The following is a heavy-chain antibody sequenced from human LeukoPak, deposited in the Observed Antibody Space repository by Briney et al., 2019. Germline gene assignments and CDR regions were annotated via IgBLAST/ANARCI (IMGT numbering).Heavy chain of an antibody. J-gene: IGHJ4*02. CDR2: IYISGST. Sequence: SETLSLTCTVSGGSISGYYWSWIRQPAGKGLGWIGRIYISGSTNYNPSLKSRVTMSVDTSKKQFSLKVSSVTAADTAVYYCARVKLERNPPVDYWGQGTLVTVSS. V-gene: IGHV4-4*07. CDR3: ARVKLERNPPVDY. D-gene: IGHD1-1*01. CDR1: GGSISGYY.